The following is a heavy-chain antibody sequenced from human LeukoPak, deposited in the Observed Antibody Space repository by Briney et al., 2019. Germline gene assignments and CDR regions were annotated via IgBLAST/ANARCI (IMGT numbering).Heavy chain of an antibody. Sequence: GGSLRLSCAASGFTFSDYSMTWVRQAPGKGLEWVSTIRSNGGETYYADSVKGRFTVSRDNSKNTLSVELNSLRAEDTAVYYCAKGGYTTWFHPWGQGTLVTVSS. CDR2: IRSNGGET. CDR1: GFTFSDYS. J-gene: IGHJ5*02. CDR3: AKGGYTTWFHP. D-gene: IGHD2-15*01. V-gene: IGHV3-23*01.